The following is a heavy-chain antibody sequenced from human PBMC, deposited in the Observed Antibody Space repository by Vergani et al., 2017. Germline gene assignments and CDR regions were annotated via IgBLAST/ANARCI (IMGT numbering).Heavy chain of an antibody. Sequence: VQLVESGGGVVQPGGSLRLSCAASSFSVSSYYMTWVRQAPGKGLEWVSTINIGGRTSYADSVKGRLTLTRDDSKNTLHLLMNSLRPEDTAVYYCARGMTTETTYLDGFDIWGQGTMVSVSS. J-gene: IGHJ3*02. V-gene: IGHV3-66*02. CDR1: SFSVSSYY. D-gene: IGHD4-17*01. CDR2: INIGGRT. CDR3: ARGMTTETTYLDGFDI.